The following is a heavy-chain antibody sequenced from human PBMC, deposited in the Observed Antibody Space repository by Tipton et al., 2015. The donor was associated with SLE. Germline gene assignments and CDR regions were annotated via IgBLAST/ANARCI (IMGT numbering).Heavy chain of an antibody. Sequence: RSLRLSCAASGFTFSSYGMHWVRQAPGKGLEWVAVIWYDGSNKYYADSVKGRFTISRDNSKNTLYLQMNSLRAEDTAVYYCARGYGANAPYFDYWGQGTLVTVSS. J-gene: IGHJ4*02. D-gene: IGHD4-17*01. CDR3: ARGYGANAPYFDY. CDR2: IWYDGSNK. CDR1: GFTFSSYG. V-gene: IGHV3-33*01.